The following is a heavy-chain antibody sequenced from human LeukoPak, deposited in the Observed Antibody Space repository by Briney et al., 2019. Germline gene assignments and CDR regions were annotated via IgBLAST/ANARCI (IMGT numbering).Heavy chain of an antibody. J-gene: IGHJ4*02. V-gene: IGHV3-48*04. Sequence: GGSLRLSCVASGFTFSSYTMNWVRQAPGKGLEWVSHMSSSGNTIYYVDSVKGRFTISRENAKNSLYLQMNSLRAEDTAVYYCANQNCSGGSCYLNYWGQGTLVTVLS. CDR3: ANQNCSGGSCYLNY. CDR1: GFTFSSYT. CDR2: MSSSGNTI. D-gene: IGHD2-15*01.